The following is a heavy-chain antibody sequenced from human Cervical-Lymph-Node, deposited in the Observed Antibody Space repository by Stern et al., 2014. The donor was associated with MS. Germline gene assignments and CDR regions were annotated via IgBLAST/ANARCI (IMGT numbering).Heavy chain of an antibody. CDR3: AKVYGSGPFDY. J-gene: IGHJ4*02. D-gene: IGHD6-19*01. CDR2: ISGSDCST. CDR1: GFTFSGYA. Sequence: EVQLVESGGTLVQPGGSLRLSCAASGFTFSGYAMSWVRQAPGKGLEWVSVISGSDCSTLYADSVKGRFAISRDNSKNALFLQMNSLRAEDTAVYYCAKVYGSGPFDYWGQGTLLTVSS. V-gene: IGHV3-23*04.